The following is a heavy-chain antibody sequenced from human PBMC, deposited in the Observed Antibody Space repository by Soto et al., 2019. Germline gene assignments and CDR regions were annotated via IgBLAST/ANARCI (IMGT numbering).Heavy chain of an antibody. D-gene: IGHD6-19*01. J-gene: IGHJ4*02. CDR3: AGLSESSGWHTNFDY. CDR2: INPNSGGT. CDR1: GYTFTGYY. V-gene: IGHV1-2*02. Sequence: ASVKVSCKASGYTFTGYYMHWVRQAPGQGLEWMGWINPNSGGTNYAQKFQGRVTMTRDTSISTAYMELSRLRSDDTAVYYCAGLSESSGWHTNFDYWGQGTLVTVSS.